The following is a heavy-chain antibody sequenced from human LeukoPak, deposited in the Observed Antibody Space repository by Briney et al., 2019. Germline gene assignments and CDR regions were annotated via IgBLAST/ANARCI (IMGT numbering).Heavy chain of an antibody. CDR3: AKDTPNLYYFDY. J-gene: IGHJ4*02. CDR2: IRGSSDNT. Sequence: PGGSLRLSCAASGFTFSSYSMNWVRQAPGKGLEWVSTIRGSSDNTYYADSVKGRFTISRDNSKNTLYLQMDSLRAEDTAVYYCAKDTPNLYYFDYWGQGTLVTVSS. V-gene: IGHV3-23*01. CDR1: GFTFSSYS.